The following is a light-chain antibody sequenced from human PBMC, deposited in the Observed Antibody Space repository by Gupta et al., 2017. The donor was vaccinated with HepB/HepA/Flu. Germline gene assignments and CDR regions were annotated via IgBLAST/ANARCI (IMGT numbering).Light chain of an antibody. Sequence: FMLTQPHSVSASPGKTVTISCTRSSGSIASNYVQWYQQRPGSAPTTVIYEDNQRPSGVPDRCSGSIDSSSNSASLTIAGLQTEDEADYYCQSYDSSTHVVFGGGTKLTVL. V-gene: IGLV6-57*03. CDR1: SGSIASNY. CDR3: QSYDSSTHVV. J-gene: IGLJ2*01. CDR2: EDN.